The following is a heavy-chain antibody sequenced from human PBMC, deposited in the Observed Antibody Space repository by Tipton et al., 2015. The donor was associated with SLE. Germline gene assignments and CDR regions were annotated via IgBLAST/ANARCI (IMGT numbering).Heavy chain of an antibody. Sequence: SLRLSCATSGFTFADYGMSWVRQVPGKGLEWVSSINWNSGNIGYVDSVKGRFTISRDNAKSSLYLQMNSLRVEDTALYYCAREGAVAGIGVDYWGQGALITVSS. J-gene: IGHJ4*02. CDR2: INWNSGNI. D-gene: IGHD6-19*01. CDR3: AREGAVAGIGVDY. V-gene: IGHV3-20*04. CDR1: GFTFADYG.